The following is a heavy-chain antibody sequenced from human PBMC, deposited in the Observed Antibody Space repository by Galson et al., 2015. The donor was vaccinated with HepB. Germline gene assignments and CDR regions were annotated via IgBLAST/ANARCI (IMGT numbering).Heavy chain of an antibody. D-gene: IGHD6-13*01. CDR2: IRSKANNYAT. CDR1: GFTFSGSA. CDR3: SRLGDFSVYSSR. Sequence: SLRLSCAASGFTFSGSAIHWVRQASGKGPEWVGRIRSKANNYATSYVPSLKGRFTISRDDSKNMAYLHMKSLKTEDTAVYYCSRLGDFSVYSSRWGQGTLVTVSS. V-gene: IGHV3-73*01. J-gene: IGHJ4*02.